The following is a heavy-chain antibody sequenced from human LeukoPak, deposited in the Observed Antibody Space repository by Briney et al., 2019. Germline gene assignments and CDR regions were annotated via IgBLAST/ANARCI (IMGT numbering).Heavy chain of an antibody. CDR2: IYSGGST. J-gene: IGHJ6*03. CDR3: ARGKGTVVPAPYYYYYMDV. Sequence: GGSLRLSCAASGFTVSSNYMSWVRQAPGKGLEGVSVIYSGGSTYYADSVKGRFTISRDNSKNTLYLQMNSLRAEDTAVYYCARGKGTVVPAPYYYYYMDVWGKGTTVTVSS. CDR1: GFTVSSNY. D-gene: IGHD2-2*01. V-gene: IGHV3-53*01.